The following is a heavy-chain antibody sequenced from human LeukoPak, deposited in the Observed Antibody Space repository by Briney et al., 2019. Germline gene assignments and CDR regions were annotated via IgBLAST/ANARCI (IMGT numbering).Heavy chain of an antibody. CDR1: GGSISSYY. CDR2: NYYSGST. CDR3: ARSSSGYSNWFDR. D-gene: IGHD3-22*01. Sequence: PSETLTLTCTVSGGSISSYYGSWLRQPPGKGLEWLGYNYYSGSTNYNPSIKSRVTISVDTSKNQCFLKLSSVTAADTTVYYCARSSSGYSNWFDRWGQGTLVTVSS. J-gene: IGHJ5*02. V-gene: IGHV4-59*01.